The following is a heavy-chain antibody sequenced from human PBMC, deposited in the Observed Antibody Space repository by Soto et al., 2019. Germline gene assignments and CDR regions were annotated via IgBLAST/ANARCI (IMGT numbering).Heavy chain of an antibody. D-gene: IGHD2-8*02. Sequence: ASVKVSCKASGGTFSSYAISWVRQAPGQGLEWMGGIIPIFGTANYAQKFQGRVTITADKSTSTAYMELSSLRSEDTAVYYCARVGVYAGYYYFDYWGQGTLVTVSS. J-gene: IGHJ4*02. CDR3: ARVGVYAGYYYFDY. V-gene: IGHV1-69*06. CDR2: IIPIFGTA. CDR1: GGTFSSYA.